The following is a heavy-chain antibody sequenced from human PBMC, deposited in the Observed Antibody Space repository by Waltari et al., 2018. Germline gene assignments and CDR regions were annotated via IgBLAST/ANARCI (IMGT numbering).Heavy chain of an antibody. CDR3: AKDRGSGRIFFDS. V-gene: IGHV3-23*01. CDR2: ISGSGGTS. D-gene: IGHD3-10*01. J-gene: IGHJ4*02. Sequence: EVQLLESGGDLIEPGGSLSLSCAASGFPFRHFPMTWVRQAPGKRLEWVSSISGSGGTSYYTDSVTGRFTVSRDNSDNTLYLQMNNLRADDTGIYYCAKDRGSGRIFFDSWGRGTLVVVSS. CDR1: GFPFRHFP.